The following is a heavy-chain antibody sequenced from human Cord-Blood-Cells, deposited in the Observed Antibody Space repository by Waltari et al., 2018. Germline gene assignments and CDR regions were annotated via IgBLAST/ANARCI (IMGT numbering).Heavy chain of an antibody. D-gene: IGHD7-27*01. J-gene: IGHJ6*03. CDR2: ISGSGGST. CDR3: AKDPLTGEAYYYYMDV. V-gene: IGHV3-23*01. CDR1: GFTFSSYA. Sequence: EVQLLESGGGLVQPGGSLRLSCAASGFTFSSYAMSWVRQAPGKGLEWVSAISGSGGSTKYADAGEGRFTISRDNSKNTLYMQMSSLRAEDTAVYYCAKDPLTGEAYYYYMDVWGKGTTVTVSS.